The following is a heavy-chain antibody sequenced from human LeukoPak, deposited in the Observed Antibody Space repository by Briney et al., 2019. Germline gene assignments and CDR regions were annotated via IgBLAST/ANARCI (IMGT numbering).Heavy chain of an antibody. CDR1: GFPFSSYW. D-gene: IGHD3-22*01. CDR2: ISGTGMLT. CDR3: AKNYYDSSGRGNDAFDV. J-gene: IGHJ3*01. V-gene: IGHV3-23*01. Sequence: PGGSLRLSCVASGFPFSSYWMTWVRQAPGKGLEWVSSISGTGMLTYYADSVKGRFTISRDNSKNTLFLQMNTLRAEDTATFYCAKNYYDSSGRGNDAFDVWGQGTMVTVSS.